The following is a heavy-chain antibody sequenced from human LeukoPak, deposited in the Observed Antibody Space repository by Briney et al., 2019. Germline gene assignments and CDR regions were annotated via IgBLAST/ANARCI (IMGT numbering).Heavy chain of an antibody. CDR2: ISYDGSNK. CDR3: AKDRRILYYFDY. D-gene: IGHD2-15*01. J-gene: IGHJ4*02. Sequence: VGSLRLSCAASGFTFSSYGMHWVRQAPGKGLEWVAVISYDGSNKYYADSVKGRFTISRDNSKNTLYLQMNSLRAEDTAVYYCAKDRRILYYFDYWGQGTLVTVSS. V-gene: IGHV3-30*18. CDR1: GFTFSSYG.